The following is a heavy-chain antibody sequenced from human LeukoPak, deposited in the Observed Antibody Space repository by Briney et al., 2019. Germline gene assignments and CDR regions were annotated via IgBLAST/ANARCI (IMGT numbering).Heavy chain of an antibody. D-gene: IGHD3-22*01. CDR3: ARSYYYDSSGYSRPFDY. Sequence: GGPLRLSCAASGFTFSSYAMSWVRQAPGKGLEWVSGINWNGGSTGYADSVKGRFTVSRDNAKNSLYLQMNSLRAEDTALYYCARSYYYDSSGYSRPFDYWGQGTLVTVSS. CDR2: INWNGGST. J-gene: IGHJ4*02. V-gene: IGHV3-20*04. CDR1: GFTFSSYA.